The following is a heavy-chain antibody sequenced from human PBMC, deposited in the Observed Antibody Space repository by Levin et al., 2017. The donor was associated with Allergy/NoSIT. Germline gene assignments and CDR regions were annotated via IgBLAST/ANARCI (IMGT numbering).Heavy chain of an antibody. CDR3: AGHSGYNSQTALAI. Sequence: PSETLSLTCAVSGGSISSGSFYWSWIRQRPGKGLEWLGYSFYGGNTEYNPSLQSRLAISLDTSKNQFSLKVNSVTAADTAVYYCAGHSGYNSQTALAIWGHGTMATVSS. D-gene: IGHD5-24*01. V-gene: IGHV4-31*11. CDR1: GGSISSGSFY. CDR2: SFYGGNT. J-gene: IGHJ3*02.